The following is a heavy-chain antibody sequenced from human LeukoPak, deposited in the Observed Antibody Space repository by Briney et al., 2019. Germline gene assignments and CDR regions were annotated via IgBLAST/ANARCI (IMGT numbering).Heavy chain of an antibody. J-gene: IGHJ3*02. CDR1: GFTFSDYY. CDR2: ISSSGSTI. CDR3: ARVRFGGYCSSTSCYTGNAFDI. Sequence: GGSLRLSCAASGFTFSDYYMSWIRQAPGKGLEWVSYISSSGSTIYYADSVKGRFTISRDNAKNSLYLQMNSLRAEDTAVYYCARVRFGGYCSSTSCYTGNAFDIWGQGTMVTVSS. D-gene: IGHD2-2*02. V-gene: IGHV3-11*04.